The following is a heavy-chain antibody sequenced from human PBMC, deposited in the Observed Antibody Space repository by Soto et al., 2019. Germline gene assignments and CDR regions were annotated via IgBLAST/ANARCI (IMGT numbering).Heavy chain of an antibody. CDR1: GYTFTSYG. J-gene: IGHJ2*01. Sequence: ASVKVSCKASGYTFTSYGISWVRQAPGQGLERMGWISAYNGNTNYAQKLQGRVTMTTDTSTSTAYMELRSLISDDTAVYYCARHWGEYYGRTPYWYFDLGGRGTLVTVSS. CDR3: ARHWGEYYGRTPYWYFDL. V-gene: IGHV1-18*01. D-gene: IGHD3-10*01. CDR2: ISAYNGNT.